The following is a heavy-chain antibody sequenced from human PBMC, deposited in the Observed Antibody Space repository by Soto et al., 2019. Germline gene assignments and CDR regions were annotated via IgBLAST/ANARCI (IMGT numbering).Heavy chain of an antibody. Sequence: KPSETLSLTCAVSGGSISSSNWWSWVRQPPGKGLEWIGEIYHSGSTNYNPSLKSRVTISVDKSKNQFSLKLSSVTAADTAVYYCASGGAVAKQALYYYYGMDVWGQGTTVTVSS. D-gene: IGHD6-19*01. CDR2: IYHSGST. CDR3: ASGGAVAKQALYYYYGMDV. J-gene: IGHJ6*02. CDR1: GGSISSSNW. V-gene: IGHV4-4*02.